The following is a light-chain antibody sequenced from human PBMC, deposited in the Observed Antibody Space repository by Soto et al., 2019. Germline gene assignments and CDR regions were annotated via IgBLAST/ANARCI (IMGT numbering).Light chain of an antibody. J-gene: IGLJ2*01. CDR1: FSDVGGYNY. CDR2: DVS. V-gene: IGLV2-14*03. Sequence: QSALTQPASVSGSPGQSITISCTGTFSDVGGYNYVSWYQQHPGKAPKLMIQDVSNRPSGVSDRFSGSKSGNTASLTISGLQAEDEAYYYCSSYTTSTPVLFGGGTKVTVL. CDR3: SSYTTSTPVL.